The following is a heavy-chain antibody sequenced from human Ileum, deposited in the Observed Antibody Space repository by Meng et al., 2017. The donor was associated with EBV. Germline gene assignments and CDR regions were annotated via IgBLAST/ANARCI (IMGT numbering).Heavy chain of an antibody. J-gene: IGHJ4*02. Sequence: VQLPESGPGLGKPSGTLSLTCTGSGDSISSNSWWNWVRQPPGKGLEWIGDIYHSGDSNYNPSLKSRVTISLDNSNNQFSLTLSSVTAADTAVYYCARDPIPVPGRNFDYWGQGTLVTVSS. CDR2: IYHSGDS. CDR3: ARDPIPVPGRNFDY. V-gene: IGHV4-4*02. D-gene: IGHD6-19*01. CDR1: GDSISSNSW.